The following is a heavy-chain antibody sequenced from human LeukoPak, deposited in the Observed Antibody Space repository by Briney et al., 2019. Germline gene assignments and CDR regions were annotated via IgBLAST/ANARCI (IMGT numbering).Heavy chain of an antibody. V-gene: IGHV4-39*01. Sequence: SSETLSLTCTVSGDAITGSSYFWGWIRQAPGKGLEWIGSLYYTGTTHSSPSLKSRVTISADTSQNQFSLKLNSVTAADTAVYYCARQYYDSTGYYYFDHWGQGTLVTVSS. CDR1: GDAITGSSYF. J-gene: IGHJ4*02. CDR3: ARQYYDSTGYYYFDH. D-gene: IGHD3-22*01. CDR2: LYYTGTT.